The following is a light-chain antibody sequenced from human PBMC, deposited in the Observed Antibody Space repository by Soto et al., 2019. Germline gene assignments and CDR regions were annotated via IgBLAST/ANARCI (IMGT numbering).Light chain of an antibody. J-gene: IGLJ1*01. CDR3: CSHAGSYTFRV. CDR2: DVT. CDR1: SSDVGGSDY. Sequence: QSALTQPRSVSGSPGQSVTISCTGTSSDVGGSDYVSWFQHYPGKGPKLLIYDVTRRPLGVPDRFSGSKSGNTASLTISGLQVEDEADYYCCSHAGSYTFRVFGTGTKLTVL. V-gene: IGLV2-11*01.